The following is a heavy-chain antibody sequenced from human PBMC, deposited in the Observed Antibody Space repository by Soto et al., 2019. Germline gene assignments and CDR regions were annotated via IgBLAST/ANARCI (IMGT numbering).Heavy chain of an antibody. V-gene: IGHV1-69*02. CDR2: IIPILGIA. Sequence: QVQLVQSGAEVKKPGSSVKVSCKASGGTFISYTISWVRQAPGQGLEWMGRIIPILGIANYAQKFQGRVTITADKSTSTAYMELSSLRSEDTAVYYCARASATIGDYYYGMDVWGQGTTVTVSS. CDR1: GGTFISYT. D-gene: IGHD5-12*01. J-gene: IGHJ6*02. CDR3: ARASATIGDYYYGMDV.